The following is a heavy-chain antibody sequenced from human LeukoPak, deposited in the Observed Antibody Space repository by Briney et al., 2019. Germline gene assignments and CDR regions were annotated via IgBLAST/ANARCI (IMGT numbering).Heavy chain of an antibody. J-gene: IGHJ3*02. D-gene: IGHD3-22*01. CDR2: INPKSGGT. CDR3: ARAGVWDSSDTSGYHNGAFDI. Sequence: ASVKVSCKASGYSFTGHYMHWVRQAPGQGLEWMGWINPKSGGTNYGQKFQGRVTMTRDTSISIAYMELSNLRSDDTAVYYCARAGVWDSSDTSGYHNGAFDIWGQGTMVTVSS. CDR1: GYSFTGHY. V-gene: IGHV1-2*02.